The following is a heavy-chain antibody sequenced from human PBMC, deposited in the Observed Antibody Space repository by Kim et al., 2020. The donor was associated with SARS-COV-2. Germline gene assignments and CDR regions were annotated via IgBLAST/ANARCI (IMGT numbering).Heavy chain of an antibody. Sequence: GGSLRLSCAASGFPFSTYWMYWVRQAPGKGLEWLVNIKYDGSDKYYVDSVKGRFTVSRDNAKNSLYLHMTSLRAEDTAVYFCARDRLGGYAMDVWAQGTTVTVSS. V-gene: IGHV3-7*05. CDR2: IKYDGSDK. CDR3: ARDRLGGYAMDV. D-gene: IGHD5-18*01. CDR1: GFPFSTYW. J-gene: IGHJ6*02.